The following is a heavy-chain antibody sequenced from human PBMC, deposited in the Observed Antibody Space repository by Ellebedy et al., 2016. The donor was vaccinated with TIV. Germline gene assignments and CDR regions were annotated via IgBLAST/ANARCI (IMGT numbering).Heavy chain of an antibody. CDR2: IRQDGSK. J-gene: IGHJ3*02. V-gene: IGHV3-7*01. D-gene: IGHD1-26*01. Sequence: GGSLRLSCAASGFSFNSYWMSWVRQAPGKGLEWVANIRQDGSKNYVDSVRGRFTISRDNAKNALYLQMNSLRAEDTAVYYCVTDGSYGDHLSPRHAFVIWGQGTTVTVSS. CDR1: GFSFNSYW. CDR3: VTDGSYGDHLSPRHAFVI.